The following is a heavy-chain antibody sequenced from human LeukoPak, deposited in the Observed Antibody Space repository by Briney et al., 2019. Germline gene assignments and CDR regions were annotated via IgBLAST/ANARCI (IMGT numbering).Heavy chain of an antibody. CDR3: ASGRGSGWDDAFDI. CDR2: IYTSGST. V-gene: IGHV4-4*07. J-gene: IGHJ3*02. CDR1: GGSISSYY. Sequence: SETLSLTCTVSGGSISSYYWSWIRQPAGKGLEWIGRIYTSGSTNYNPSLKSRVTMSVDTSKNQFSLKLSSVTAADTAVYCCASGRGSGWDDAFDIWGQGTMVTVSS. D-gene: IGHD6-19*01.